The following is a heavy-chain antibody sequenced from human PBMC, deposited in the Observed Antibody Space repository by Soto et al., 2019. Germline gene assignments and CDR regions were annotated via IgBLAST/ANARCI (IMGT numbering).Heavy chain of an antibody. Sequence: QVQLVQSGAEVKKPGASVRVSCKASGYSFTDYHIHWVRQAPGQGLEWLGRINPKSGGTSTAQKFKCWVTMTRDRSTSAGDTALTRLRSDDTAVYSCARGHSTCCSNGVCSFSSPPEIDVWGQGTTVTVSS. J-gene: IGHJ6*02. CDR3: ARGHSTCCSNGVCSFSSPPEIDV. CDR2: INPKSGGT. D-gene: IGHD2-8*01. V-gene: IGHV1-2*04. CDR1: GYSFTDYH.